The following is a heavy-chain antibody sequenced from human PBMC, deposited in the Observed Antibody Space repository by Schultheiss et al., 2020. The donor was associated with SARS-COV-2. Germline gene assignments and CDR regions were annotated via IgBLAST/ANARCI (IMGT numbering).Heavy chain of an antibody. J-gene: IGHJ4*02. V-gene: IGHV3-15*01. CDR1: GFTFSNAW. D-gene: IGHD1-26*01. Sequence: GGSLRLSCAASGFTFSNAWMSWVRQAPGKGLEWVGRIKSKTDGGTTDYAAPVKGRFTISRDDSKNTLYLQMNSLKTEDTAVYYCTTGIGSYYYFDYWGQGTLVTVSS. CDR2: IKSKTDGGTT. CDR3: TTGIGSYYYFDY.